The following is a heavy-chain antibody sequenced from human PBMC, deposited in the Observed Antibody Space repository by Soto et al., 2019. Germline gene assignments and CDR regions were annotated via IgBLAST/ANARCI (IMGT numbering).Heavy chain of an antibody. V-gene: IGHV2-5*02. Sequence: SGLTRVPPTQALGLTGPFSGLSVSTSEVGVGWIRQPPGKALEWLALIYWDDDKRYSPSLKSRLTITKDTSKNQVVLTMTNMDPVDTATYYCAHRLPSLKGAGFDPWGQGTLVTVSS. D-gene: IGHD1-26*01. J-gene: IGHJ5*02. CDR2: IYWDDDK. CDR1: GLSVSTSEVG. CDR3: AHRLPSLKGAGFDP.